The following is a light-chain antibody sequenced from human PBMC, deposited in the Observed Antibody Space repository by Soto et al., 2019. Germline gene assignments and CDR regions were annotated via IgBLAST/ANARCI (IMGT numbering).Light chain of an antibody. J-gene: IGKJ2*01. CDR2: GAS. CDR1: QSVKSSY. V-gene: IGKV3-20*01. Sequence: EIVLTQSPGTLSLSPGERATLSCRASQSVKSSYLAWYQQKPGQAPRLLIYGASSRATGIPDRFSGSGSGTDFTLTISRREPEDFAVYYCQQYCSSLYTFGQGTKLEIK. CDR3: QQYCSSLYT.